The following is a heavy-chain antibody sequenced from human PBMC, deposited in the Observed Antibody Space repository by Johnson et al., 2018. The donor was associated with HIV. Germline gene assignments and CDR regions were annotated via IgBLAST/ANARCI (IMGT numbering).Heavy chain of an antibody. Sequence: VQLVESGGGVVQPGRSLRLSCAASGFTFSSYWMHWVRQAPGTWLVWVSHINSDGSSTSYADSVKGRFTISRDNAKNTLYRQMNSLRAEDTAVYYCAKGIAVPREVGPGNAFDGWGQGTMVTVSP. CDR1: GFTFSSYW. CDR3: AKGIAVPREVGPGNAFDG. D-gene: IGHD6-13*01. V-gene: IGHV3-74*02. J-gene: IGHJ3*01. CDR2: INSDGSST.